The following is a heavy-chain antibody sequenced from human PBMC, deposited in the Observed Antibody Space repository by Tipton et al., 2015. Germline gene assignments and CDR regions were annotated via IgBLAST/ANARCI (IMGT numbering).Heavy chain of an antibody. CDR2: IPHSGST. CDR1: GGSISSDNRY. J-gene: IGHJ4*02. Sequence: TLSLTCTVSGGSISSDNRYWGWIRQPPGKGLEWIGAIPHSGSTYYNPSLRSRVTISRDTPKNQFSLRLSSVTAADTAVYYCVCQDYDLLSRDYPAIDYWGQGTLVIVSS. D-gene: IGHD3-3*01. CDR3: VCQDYDLLSRDYPAIDY. V-gene: IGHV4-39*07.